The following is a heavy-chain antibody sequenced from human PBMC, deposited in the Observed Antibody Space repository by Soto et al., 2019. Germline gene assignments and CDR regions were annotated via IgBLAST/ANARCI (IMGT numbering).Heavy chain of an antibody. CDR2: IKQDGSEK. D-gene: IGHD6-19*01. CDR3: ARVGSRWYVAFDI. J-gene: IGHJ3*02. CDR1: GFTFSSYW. V-gene: IGHV3-7*01. Sequence: PGGSLRLSCAASGFTFSSYWMSWVRQAPGKGLEWVANIKQDGSEKYYVDSVKGRFTISRDNAKNSLYLQMNSLRAEDTAVYYCARVGSRWYVAFDIWGHATMVTVSS.